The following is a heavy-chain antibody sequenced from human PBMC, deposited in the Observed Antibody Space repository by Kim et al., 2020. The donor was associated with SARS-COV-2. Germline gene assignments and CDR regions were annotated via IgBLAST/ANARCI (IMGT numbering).Heavy chain of an antibody. D-gene: IGHD6-19*01. CDR2: ISSSSSYI. CDR3: ARDLRNSGWNYYFDY. J-gene: IGHJ4*02. Sequence: GGCLRLSCAASGFTFSSYSMNWVRQAPGKGLEWVSSISSSSSYIYYADSVKGRFTISRDNAKNSLYLQMNSLRAEDTAVYYCARDLRNSGWNYYFDYWGQGTLVTVSS. V-gene: IGHV3-21*01. CDR1: GFTFSSYS.